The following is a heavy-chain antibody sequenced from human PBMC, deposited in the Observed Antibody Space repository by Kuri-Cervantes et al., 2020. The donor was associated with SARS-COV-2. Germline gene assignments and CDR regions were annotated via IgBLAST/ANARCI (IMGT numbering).Heavy chain of an antibody. D-gene: IGHD6-13*01. CDR3: AREWAYIAAAALETDY. Sequence: ASVKVSCKASGYTFTGYYMHWVRQAPGQGLEWMGWINPNSGGTNYAQKFQGRVTMTRDTSISTAYMELSRLRSDDTAVYYCAREWAYIAAAALETDYWGQGTLVTVSS. V-gene: IGHV1-2*02. J-gene: IGHJ4*02. CDR2: INPNSGGT. CDR1: GYTFTGYY.